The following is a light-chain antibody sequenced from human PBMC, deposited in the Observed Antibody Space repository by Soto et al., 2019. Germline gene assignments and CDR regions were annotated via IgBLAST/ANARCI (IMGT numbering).Light chain of an antibody. V-gene: IGKV1-5*01. CDR2: GAS. CDR3: QRYDGY. CDR1: QNINNW. Sequence: DTQMTQSPSTLSASVGDTVTITCRARQNINNWLAWYQQKPEKVPKLLIYGASTLEDGVPSRFSGSRAGTEFTLTINSLQPDDVATYYCQRYDGYFGQGTKLEI. J-gene: IGKJ2*01.